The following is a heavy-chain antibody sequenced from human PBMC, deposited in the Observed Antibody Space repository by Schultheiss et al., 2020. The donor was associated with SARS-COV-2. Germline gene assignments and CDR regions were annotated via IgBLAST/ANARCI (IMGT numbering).Heavy chain of an antibody. CDR3: ARRVAVAETRYRRAFDI. J-gene: IGHJ3*02. CDR1: GGSFSGYY. Sequence: SETLSLTCAVYGGSFSGYYWGWIRQPPGKGLEWIGSISYSGSTNYNPSLKSRVTISVDTSKNQFSLKLSSVTAADTAVYYCARRVAVAETRYRRAFDIWGQGTMVTVSS. D-gene: IGHD6-19*01. V-gene: IGHV4-34*01. CDR2: ISYSGST.